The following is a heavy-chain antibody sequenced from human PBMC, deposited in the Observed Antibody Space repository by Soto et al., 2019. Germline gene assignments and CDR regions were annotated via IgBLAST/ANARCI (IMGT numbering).Heavy chain of an antibody. CDR2: IYYSGST. J-gene: IGHJ5*02. Sequence: QVQLQESGPGLVKPSETLSLTCTVSGGSISSYYWSWIRQPPGKGLEWIGYIYYSGSTNYNPSLKSRVTISVDTSKNQFSLKLSSVTAADTAVYYCAREREDYDILTGYYKWFDPWGQGTLVTVSS. CDR1: GGSISSYY. CDR3: AREREDYDILTGYYKWFDP. V-gene: IGHV4-59*01. D-gene: IGHD3-9*01.